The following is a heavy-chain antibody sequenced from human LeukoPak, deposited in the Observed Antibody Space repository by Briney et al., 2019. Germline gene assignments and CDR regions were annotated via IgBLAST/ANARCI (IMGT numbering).Heavy chain of an antibody. D-gene: IGHD2-21*01. J-gene: IGHJ5*02. CDR3: ARLCSIRWCLHDWFDP. Sequence: SVKVSCKASGGTFSSYAISWVRQAPGQGLEWMGGIIPIFGTANYAQKFQGRVTITADESTSTAYMELSSLRSEDTAVYYCARLCSIRWCLHDWFDPWGQGTLVTVSS. V-gene: IGHV1-69*13. CDR1: GGTFSSYA. CDR2: IIPIFGTA.